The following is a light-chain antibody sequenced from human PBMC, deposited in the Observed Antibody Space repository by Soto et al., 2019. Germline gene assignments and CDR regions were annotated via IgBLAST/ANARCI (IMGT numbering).Light chain of an antibody. CDR2: WAS. V-gene: IGKV4-1*01. CDR1: QSVLYSSNNKNY. J-gene: IGKJ2*01. CDR3: QQYYSTPYT. Sequence: DIVMTQSPDSLAVSLGERATINCKSSQSVLYSSNNKNYLAWYQQKPGQPPKLLIYWASTRESGVPDRFSGSGCGTDFTLTISSLQAEDVSVYYCQQYYSTPYTFGQWTKLEIK.